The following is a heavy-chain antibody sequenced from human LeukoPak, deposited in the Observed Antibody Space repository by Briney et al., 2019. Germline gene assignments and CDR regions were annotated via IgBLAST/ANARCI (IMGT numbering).Heavy chain of an antibody. V-gene: IGHV1-8*01. D-gene: IGHD5-12*01. J-gene: IGHJ4*02. CDR1: GYTFTSYD. Sequence: ASVKGSCKASGYTFTSYDITWVRQAPGQGVEWMGWMSLVSGYTGYAQTFQRSLSLTRNTSVSTAFMELSSLRSEDTAVYYCEIYTGYDSFWGQGTLVTVSS. CDR3: EIYTGYDSF. CDR2: MSLVSGYT.